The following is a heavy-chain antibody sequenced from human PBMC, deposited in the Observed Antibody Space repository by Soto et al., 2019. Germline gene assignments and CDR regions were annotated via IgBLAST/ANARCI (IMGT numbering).Heavy chain of an antibody. CDR2: ISGSGGST. V-gene: IGHV3-23*01. CDR3: AKDYYDSSGYPYFDY. Sequence: GGSLRLSCAASGFTFSSYAMSWVRQAPGKGLEWVSAISGSGGSTYYADSVKGRFTISRDNSKNTLYLQMNSLRAEDTAVYYCAKDYYDSSGYPYFDYWGQGTLVTVSS. D-gene: IGHD3-22*01. CDR1: GFTFSSYA. J-gene: IGHJ4*02.